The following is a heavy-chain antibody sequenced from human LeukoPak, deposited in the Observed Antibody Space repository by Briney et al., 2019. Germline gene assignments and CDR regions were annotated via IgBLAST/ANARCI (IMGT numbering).Heavy chain of an antibody. D-gene: IGHD4-23*01. Sequence: SQTLSLTCTVSGGSICSGDYYWRWIRQPPGKGLEWIGYIYYSGSTYYNPSLKSRVTISVDTSKNQFSLKLSSVTAADTAVYYCASSVVTPSPAFDYWGQGTLVTVSS. CDR1: GGSICSGDYY. V-gene: IGHV4-30-4*01. CDR3: ASSVVTPSPAFDY. J-gene: IGHJ4*02. CDR2: IYYSGST.